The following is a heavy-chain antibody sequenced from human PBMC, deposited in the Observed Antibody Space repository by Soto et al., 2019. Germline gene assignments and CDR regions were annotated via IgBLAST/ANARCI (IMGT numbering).Heavy chain of an antibody. CDR3: ATWHEREHAFDV. Sequence: DVQLVESGGGLIQPGEYLRLSCAAFGLTISGKKYVAWVRQAPGKGLEWVSALYDVDGSFYADSVTGRFTTSSDSSKHTVYLQMNDLRPDDTAVYYCATWHEREHAFDVWGQGTTVTISS. CDR2: LYDVDGS. D-gene: IGHD1-1*01. J-gene: IGHJ3*01. CDR1: GLTISGKKY. V-gene: IGHV3-53*01.